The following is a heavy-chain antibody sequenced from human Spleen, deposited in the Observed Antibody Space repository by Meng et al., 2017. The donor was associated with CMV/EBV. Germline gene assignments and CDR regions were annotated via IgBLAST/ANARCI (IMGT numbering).Heavy chain of an antibody. Sequence: ASVKVSCKASGYTLTKFLIHWVRHAPGQGLEWMGIINPSSGSASHAQKFQGRVTMTRDTSTSTVYMELSSLRSEDTAVYYCARGLGGSPHSVVFDYWGQGTLVTVSS. J-gene: IGHJ4*02. CDR2: INPSSGSA. V-gene: IGHV1-46*01. D-gene: IGHD4-23*01. CDR3: ARGLGGSPHSVVFDY. CDR1: GYTLTKFL.